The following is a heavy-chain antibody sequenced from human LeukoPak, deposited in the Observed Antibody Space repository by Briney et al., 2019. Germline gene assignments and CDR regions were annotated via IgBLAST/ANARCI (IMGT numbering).Heavy chain of an antibody. CDR3: ARDGYSFGHDFDY. CDR1: GFTFSSYW. V-gene: IGHV3-74*01. D-gene: IGHD5-18*01. J-gene: IGHJ4*02. CDR2: IRGDGSST. Sequence: GGSLRLSCAASGFTFSSYWMHWVRHTPGKGLVWVSRIRGDGSSTSYADSVKGRFTISRDNAKNTLYLQMNSLRAEDTAVYYCARDGYSFGHDFDYWGQGTLVTVSS.